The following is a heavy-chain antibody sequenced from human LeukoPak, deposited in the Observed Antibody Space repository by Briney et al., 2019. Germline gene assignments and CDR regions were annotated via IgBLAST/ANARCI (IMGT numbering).Heavy chain of an antibody. CDR3: ARARLIVATRWFDP. D-gene: IGHD5-12*01. CDR2: ISAYNGNT. Sequence: ASVKVSCKASRYTFTSYGISWVRQAPGQGPEWMGWISAYNGNTNYAQKLQGRVTMTTDTSTSTAYMELRSLRSDHTAVYYCARARLIVATRWFDPWGQGTLVTVSS. J-gene: IGHJ5*02. CDR1: RYTFTSYG. V-gene: IGHV1-18*01.